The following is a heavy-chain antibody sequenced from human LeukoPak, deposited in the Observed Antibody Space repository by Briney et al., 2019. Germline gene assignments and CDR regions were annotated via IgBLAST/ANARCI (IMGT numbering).Heavy chain of an antibody. D-gene: IGHD2/OR15-2a*01. CDR3: ARVPPCPLCYFDY. CDR1: GGTISNCDW. Sequence: SETLSLSCDASGGTISNCDWCSCRHHPPGKVLLVSGEISHTGRTDYNSSLQSRVIVSLQKSKNQFSLRLTSVTAADTAVYYCARVPPCPLCYFDYWGQGILVTVSS. J-gene: IGHJ4*02. V-gene: IGHV4-4*02. CDR2: ISHTGRT.